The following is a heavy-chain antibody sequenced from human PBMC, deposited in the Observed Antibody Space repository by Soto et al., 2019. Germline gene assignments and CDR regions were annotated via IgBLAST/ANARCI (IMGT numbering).Heavy chain of an antibody. V-gene: IGHV3-21*01. CDR2: ISSRSTYI. D-gene: IGHD6-13*01. Sequence: GGSLRLSCAASGFTFSKYSVNWVRQAPGKGLEWVSSISSRSTYIFYADSVKGRFTISRDNAKNSLYLQMNSLRAEDTGVYYCARPRLPAAGDYYYYYGMDVWGQGTTVTVSS. CDR3: ARPRLPAAGDYYYYYGMDV. J-gene: IGHJ6*02. CDR1: GFTFSKYS.